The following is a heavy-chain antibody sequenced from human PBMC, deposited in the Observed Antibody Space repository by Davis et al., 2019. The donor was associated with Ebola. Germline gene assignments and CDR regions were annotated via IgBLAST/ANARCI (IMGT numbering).Heavy chain of an antibody. J-gene: IGHJ6*03. V-gene: IGHV3-53*01. Sequence: PGGSLRLSCATSGFTFSSHAMSWVRQAPGKGLEWVSVIYSGGSTYYAASVKGRFTISRDNSKNTLYLQMNSLRAEDTAVYYCARSLFGVVTSPYYYYYYYMDVWGKGTTVTVSS. CDR1: GFTFSSHA. D-gene: IGHD3-3*01. CDR2: IYSGGST. CDR3: ARSLFGVVTSPYYYYYYYMDV.